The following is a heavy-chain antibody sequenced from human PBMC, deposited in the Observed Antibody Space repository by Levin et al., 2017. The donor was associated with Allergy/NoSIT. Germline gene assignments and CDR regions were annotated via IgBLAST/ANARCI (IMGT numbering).Heavy chain of an antibody. CDR2: IYTSGST. D-gene: IGHD3-9*01. J-gene: IGHJ3*02. Sequence: SETLSLTCTVSGGSISSGSYYWSWIRQPAGKGLEWIGRIYTSGSTNYNPSLKSRVTISVDTSKNQFSLKLSSVTAADTAVYYCAREGAHYDILTGYYKGDAFDIWGQGTMVTVSS. V-gene: IGHV4-61*02. CDR1: GGSISSGSYY. CDR3: AREGAHYDILTGYYKGDAFDI.